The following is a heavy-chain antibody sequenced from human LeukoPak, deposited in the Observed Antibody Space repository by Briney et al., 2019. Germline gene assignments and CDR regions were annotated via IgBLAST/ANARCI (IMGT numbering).Heavy chain of an antibody. D-gene: IGHD6-19*01. Sequence: ASVKVSCKASGYTFTSYDINWVRQATGQGLEWMGWMNPNSGNTGYAQKFQGRVTITADESTSTAYMELSSLRSEDTAVYYCARDSTGYSSGWYLGYGMDVWGQGTTVTVSS. V-gene: IGHV1-8*01. CDR1: GYTFTSYD. CDR3: ARDSTGYSSGWYLGYGMDV. CDR2: MNPNSGNT. J-gene: IGHJ6*02.